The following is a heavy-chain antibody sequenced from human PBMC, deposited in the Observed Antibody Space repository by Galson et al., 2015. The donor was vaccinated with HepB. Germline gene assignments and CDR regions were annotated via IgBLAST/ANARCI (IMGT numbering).Heavy chain of an antibody. CDR1: GFSLSTSGVG. CDR3: AHREYYDILNWFDP. J-gene: IGHJ5*02. CDR2: IYWDDDQ. Sequence: PALVKPTQTLTLTCTFSGFSLSTSGVGVGWIRQPPGKALEWLALIYWDDDQRYSPSLKSRLTITKDTSKTQVVLTMTNMDPVDTATDYCAHREYYDILNWFDPWGQGTLVTVSS. D-gene: IGHD3-9*01. V-gene: IGHV2-5*02.